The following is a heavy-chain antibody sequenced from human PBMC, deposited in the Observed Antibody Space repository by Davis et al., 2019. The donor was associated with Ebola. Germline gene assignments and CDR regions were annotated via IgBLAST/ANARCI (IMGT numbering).Heavy chain of an antibody. CDR2: IYSDDRT. J-gene: IGHJ4*02. Sequence: GGSLRLSCAASGFIVSSYYMSWVRQAPGKGLEWVSLIYSDDRTYYADSVKGRFTISRDRSKNTLDLQMTGLRAEDTAVYYCASADGDSLDYWGQGTLVTVSS. CDR1: GFIVSSYY. V-gene: IGHV3-53*01. CDR3: ASADGDSLDY. D-gene: IGHD4-17*01.